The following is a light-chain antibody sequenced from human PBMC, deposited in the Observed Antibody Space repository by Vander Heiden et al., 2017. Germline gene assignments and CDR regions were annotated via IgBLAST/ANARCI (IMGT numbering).Light chain of an antibody. V-gene: IGLV2-23*01. CDR3: CSYAGSTVV. CDR1: SSDVDIYNL. CDR2: EGT. J-gene: IGLJ2*01. Sequence: QSALTQPASVSGSPGQSITISCTETSSDVDIYNLVSWYQHHPGKVPKLLIDEGTQRPSGVSARFSGSRSGNTASLTVSGLQAEDEADYYCCSYAGSTVVFGGGTKLTVL.